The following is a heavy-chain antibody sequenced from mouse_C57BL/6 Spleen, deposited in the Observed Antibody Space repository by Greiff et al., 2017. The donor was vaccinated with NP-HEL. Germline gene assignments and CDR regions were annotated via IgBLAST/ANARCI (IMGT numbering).Heavy chain of an antibody. Sequence: QVQLQQPGAELVRPGSSVKLSCKASGYTFTSYWMDWVKQRPGQGLEWIGNIYPSDSETHYNQKFKDKATLTVDKSSSTAYMQLSSLTSEDSAVYYCARFFCDGYFDYWGQGTTLTVSS. V-gene: IGHV1-61*01. CDR3: ARFFCDGYFDY. J-gene: IGHJ2*01. D-gene: IGHD2-3*01. CDR1: GYTFTSYW. CDR2: IYPSDSET.